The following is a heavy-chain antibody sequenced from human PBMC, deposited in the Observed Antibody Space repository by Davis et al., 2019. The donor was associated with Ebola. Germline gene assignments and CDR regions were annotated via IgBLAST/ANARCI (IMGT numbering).Heavy chain of an antibody. Sequence: GESLKISCAASGFTFSGSAMHWVRQASGIGLEWVGRIRSKANSYATAYAASVKGRFTISRDDSKNTAYLQMNSLKTEDTAVYYCTGTVTTIDYWGQGTLVTVSS. D-gene: IGHD4-17*01. CDR2: IRSKANSYAT. CDR1: GFTFSGSA. CDR3: TGTVTTIDY. V-gene: IGHV3-73*01. J-gene: IGHJ4*02.